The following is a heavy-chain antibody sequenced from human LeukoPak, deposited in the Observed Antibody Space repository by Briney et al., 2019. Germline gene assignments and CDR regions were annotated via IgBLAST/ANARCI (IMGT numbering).Heavy chain of an antibody. CDR3: ARVEVIGSTRYFDY. D-gene: IGHD3-16*02. CDR2: IYYVGNT. J-gene: IGHJ4*02. V-gene: IGHV4-31*03. Sequence: NPSETLSLTCTVSGGSISSDGNYWSWLRQLPGKGLEWIGYIYYVGNTNYNPSLKSRLSMSVDTSNNQFSLRLTSVTAADTAVYYCARVEVIGSTRYFDYWGQGAMVSVSS. CDR1: GGSISSDGNY.